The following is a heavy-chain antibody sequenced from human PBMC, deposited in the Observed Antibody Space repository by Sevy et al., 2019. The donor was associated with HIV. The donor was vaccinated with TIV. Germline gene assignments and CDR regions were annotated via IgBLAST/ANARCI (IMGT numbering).Heavy chain of an antibody. CDR1: GFTFSSYA. J-gene: IGHJ4*02. D-gene: IGHD3-22*01. Sequence: GGSLRLSCAASGFTFSSYAMNWVRQAPGKGLEWVSGISGSGGSGDKTNYADSVKGRFTISREDSKNSLYLQLNSLRAENTALYYCARKYDSSGYFDYWGQGTLVTVSS. V-gene: IGHV3-23*01. CDR3: ARKYDSSGYFDY. CDR2: ISGSGGSGDKT.